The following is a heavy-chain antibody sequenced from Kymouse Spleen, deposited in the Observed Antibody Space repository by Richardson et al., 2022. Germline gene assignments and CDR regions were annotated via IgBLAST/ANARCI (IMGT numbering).Heavy chain of an antibody. Sequence: QVQLQQSGPGLVKPSQTLSLTCAISGDSVSSNSAAWNWIRQSPSRGLEWLGRTYYRSKWYNDYAVSVKSRITINPDTSKNQFSLQLNSVTPEDTAVYYCARGIAARPPPYYYYYGMDVWGQGTTVTVSS. CDR2: TYYRSKWYN. V-gene: IGHV6-1*01. CDR1: GDSVSSNSAA. CDR3: ARGIAARPPPYYYYYGMDV. J-gene: IGHJ6*02. D-gene: IGHD6-6*01.